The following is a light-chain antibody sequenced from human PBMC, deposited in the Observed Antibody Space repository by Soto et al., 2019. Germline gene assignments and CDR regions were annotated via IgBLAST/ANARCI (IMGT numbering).Light chain of an antibody. CDR1: TSNIGTYT. Sequence: QSVLTQSPSVSGTPGQGVTISCSGGTSNIGTYTVNWYQQLPGTAPKVLIYGDNQRPSGVADRFSGSKSGTSASLAISGLQSEDEADYYCAAWDDSMNGVVFGRGTQLSV. V-gene: IGLV1-44*01. J-gene: IGLJ2*01. CDR3: AAWDDSMNGVV. CDR2: GDN.